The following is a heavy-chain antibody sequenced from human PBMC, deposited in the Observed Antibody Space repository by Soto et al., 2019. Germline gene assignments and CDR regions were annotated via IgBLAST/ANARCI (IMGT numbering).Heavy chain of an antibody. CDR1: GGTVASSHW. CDR2: VYHTGDT. J-gene: IGHJ5*02. CDR3: AREIVTAGGNNYFDP. Sequence: QVQLQESGPRLVKPSGSLSLTCGVSGGTVASSHWWSWVRQSPGGGLEWIGNVYHTGDTNFNPSLQSRVTISVDKSNNHFSLRLNSLTAADTAVYFCAREIVTAGGNNYFDPWGPGTLVTVSS. V-gene: IGHV4-4*02. D-gene: IGHD2-21*02.